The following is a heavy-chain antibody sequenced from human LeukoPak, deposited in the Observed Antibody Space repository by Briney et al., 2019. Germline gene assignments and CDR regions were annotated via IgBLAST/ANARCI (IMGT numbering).Heavy chain of an antibody. CDR2: IFPIFGTA. Sequence: SVKVSCKASGGTFSSYAISWVRQAPGQGLEWMGGIFPIFGTANYAQKFQGRVTITADESTSTAYMELSSLRSEDTAVYYCAREGGVLSSSGYYSLGFDYWGQGTLVTVSS. CDR1: GGTFSSYA. V-gene: IGHV1-69*13. CDR3: AREGGVLSSSGYYSLGFDY. D-gene: IGHD3-22*01. J-gene: IGHJ4*02.